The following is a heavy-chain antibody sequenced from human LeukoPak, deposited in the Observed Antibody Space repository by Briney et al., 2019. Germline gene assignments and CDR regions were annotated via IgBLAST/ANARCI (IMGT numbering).Heavy chain of an antibody. D-gene: IGHD3-10*01. CDR2: IYTSGST. CDR1: GGSISSYY. V-gene: IGHV4-4*07. J-gene: IGHJ5*02. CDR3: ARESATMVRGLILMEDNLFDP. Sequence: PSETLSLTCTVSGGSISSYYWSWIRQPAGKGLEWIGHIYTSGSTNYNPSLKSRVTMSVDTSKNQFSLRLSSVTAADTAVYYCARESATMVRGLILMEDNLFDPWGQGTLVTVSS.